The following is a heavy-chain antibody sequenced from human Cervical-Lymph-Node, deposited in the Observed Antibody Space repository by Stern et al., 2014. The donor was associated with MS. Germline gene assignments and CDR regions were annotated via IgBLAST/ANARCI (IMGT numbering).Heavy chain of an antibody. Sequence: VQLVESGGGVVQPGRSLRLSCAASGFTFSSYGMHWVRQAPGKGLEWVAVIWYDGSNKYYAASVKGRFTISRDKSKNTLYLQMNSLRAEDTAVYYCARSSSPSPYYYYGMDVWGQGTTVTVSS. J-gene: IGHJ6*02. CDR1: GFTFSSYG. D-gene: IGHD6-13*01. V-gene: IGHV3-33*01. CDR2: IWYDGSNK. CDR3: ARSSSPSPYYYYGMDV.